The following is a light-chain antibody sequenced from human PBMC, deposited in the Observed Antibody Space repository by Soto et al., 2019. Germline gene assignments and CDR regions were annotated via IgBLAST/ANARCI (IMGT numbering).Light chain of an antibody. V-gene: IGKV3-20*01. CDR3: QQYGTSEII. CDR1: QSLTNSF. Sequence: EVVLTQSPFTLSFXPXEXXAXXXIASQSLTNSFIAWYQQRPGQAPRLLIYDTSSRARGIPDRFSGSGSGTDFTLTISRLETEDFAVFYCQQYGTSEIIFGQGTRLEIK. J-gene: IGKJ5*01. CDR2: DTS.